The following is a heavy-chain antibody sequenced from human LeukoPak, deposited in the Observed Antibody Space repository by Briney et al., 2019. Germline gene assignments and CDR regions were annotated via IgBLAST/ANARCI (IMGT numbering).Heavy chain of an antibody. CDR2: INPNSGGT. D-gene: IGHD3-22*01. V-gene: IGHV1-2*02. CDR1: GYTFTGYY. CDR3: ASMYYYDSSGYLRDAFDI. J-gene: IGHJ3*02. Sequence: ASVKVSCKASGYTFTGYYMHWVRQAPGQGREWMGWINPNSGGTNYAQKFQGRVTMTRDTSISTAYMELSRLRSDDTAVYYCASMYYYDSSGYLRDAFDIWGQGTMVTVSS.